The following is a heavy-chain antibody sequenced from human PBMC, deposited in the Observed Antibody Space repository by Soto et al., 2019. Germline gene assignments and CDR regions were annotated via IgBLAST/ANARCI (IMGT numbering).Heavy chain of an antibody. V-gene: IGHV4-4*07. CDR2: IYTSGNT. Sequence: LSETLSLTCTVSDGSITSYYWSWIRQPAGKGLEWIGRIYTSGNTNYNPSLKSRVTMSVDTSKNQFSLKLSSVTAADTAVYYCARGYYGRGDDWGQGTLVTVSS. CDR1: DGSITSYY. D-gene: IGHD3-22*01. J-gene: IGHJ4*02. CDR3: ARGYYGRGDD.